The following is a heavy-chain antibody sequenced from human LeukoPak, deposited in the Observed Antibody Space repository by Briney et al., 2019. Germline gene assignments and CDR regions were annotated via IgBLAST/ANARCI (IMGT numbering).Heavy chain of an antibody. CDR1: GYSFPSYG. D-gene: IGHD3-3*01. J-gene: IGHJ6*03. V-gene: IGHV1-18*01. Sequence: ASVKVSCKASGYSFPSYGINWVRQAPGQGLEWMGWISAYNGNTNSALKLQGRLTMTTDTSTSTAYMELRSLRSDDTAVYYCARATYYDYWSGSYYYMDVWGEGTTVTVSS. CDR2: ISAYNGNT. CDR3: ARATYYDYWSGSYYYMDV.